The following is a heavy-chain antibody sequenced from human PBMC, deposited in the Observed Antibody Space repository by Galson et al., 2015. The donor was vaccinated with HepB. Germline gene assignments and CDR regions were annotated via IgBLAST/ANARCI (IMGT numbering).Heavy chain of an antibody. V-gene: IGHV1-24*01. CDR1: GHTLTEPS. Sequence: SVKVSCKVFGHTLTEPSMHWVRQAPGKGLEWMGGSDPEDGETIYAQNFQGRVTMTEDTSTDTAYMELRSLTSEDTAVYYCATRDIYYYDSSGHRYFQYWGQGTLVTVSS. D-gene: IGHD3-22*01. CDR2: SDPEDGET. J-gene: IGHJ1*01. CDR3: ATRDIYYYDSSGHRYFQY.